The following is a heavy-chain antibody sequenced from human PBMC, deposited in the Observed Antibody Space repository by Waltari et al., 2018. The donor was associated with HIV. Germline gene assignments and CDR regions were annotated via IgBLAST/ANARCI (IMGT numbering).Heavy chain of an antibody. Sequence: QLQLQESGPGLVKPSETLSLTCTVSGGSISSSRYYWGWIRHPPGKGREWIGSIYYSGSTYYNPSLKSRVTISVDTSKNQFSLKLSSVTAADTAVYYCARAVQGYCSGGSCENYFDYWGQGTLVTVSS. V-gene: IGHV4-39*01. CDR2: IYYSGST. CDR3: ARAVQGYCSGGSCENYFDY. CDR1: GGSISSSRYY. J-gene: IGHJ4*02. D-gene: IGHD2-15*01.